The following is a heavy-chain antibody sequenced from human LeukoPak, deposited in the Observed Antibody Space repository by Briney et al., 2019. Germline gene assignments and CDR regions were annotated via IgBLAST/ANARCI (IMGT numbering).Heavy chain of an antibody. CDR3: ATEYCSSTSCYRLLDY. Sequence: SETLSLTCAVYGGSFSGYYWSWIRQPPGKGLEWIGEINHSGSTNYNPSLKSRVTISVDTSKNQFSLKLSSVTAADTAVYYCATEYCSSTSCYRLLDYWGQGTLVTVSS. CDR2: INHSGST. CDR1: GGSFSGYY. V-gene: IGHV4-34*01. D-gene: IGHD2-2*01. J-gene: IGHJ4*02.